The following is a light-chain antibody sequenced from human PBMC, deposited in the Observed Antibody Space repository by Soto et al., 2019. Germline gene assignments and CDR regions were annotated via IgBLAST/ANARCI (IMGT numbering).Light chain of an antibody. J-gene: IGKJ1*01. CDR3: MQALQTPRT. CDR2: LGS. Sequence: DIVMTQSPLSLPVTPGEPASISCRSSQSLLHSNGYNYLDWYLQKPGQSPQLLIYLGSNRASGVPDRFSGSGSGTDFTLKISRVEAEDVGVYCCMQALQTPRTFGQGTKEDIK. V-gene: IGKV2-28*01. CDR1: QSLLHSNGYNY.